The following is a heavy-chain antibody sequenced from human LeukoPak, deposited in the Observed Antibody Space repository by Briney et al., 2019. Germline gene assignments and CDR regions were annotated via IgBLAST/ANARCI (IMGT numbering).Heavy chain of an antibody. Sequence: GGSLRLSCAASGFTFSNYAVSWVRQAPGKGLEWVSGISDTGGSTYYADSVKGRFTISRDNSKNRLYLQMNSLRSEDTAVYYCAKVAATATGHFDNWGQGTLVTVSS. CDR3: AKVAATATGHFDN. CDR1: GFTFSNYA. J-gene: IGHJ4*02. V-gene: IGHV3-23*01. CDR2: ISDTGGST. D-gene: IGHD2-15*01.